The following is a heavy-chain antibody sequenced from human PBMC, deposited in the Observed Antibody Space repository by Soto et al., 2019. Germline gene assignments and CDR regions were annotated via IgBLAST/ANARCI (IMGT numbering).Heavy chain of an antibody. CDR1: GYTFTSYD. V-gene: IGHV1-8*01. D-gene: IGHD1-1*01. Sequence: QVQLVQSGAEVTKPGASVKVSCKASGYTFTSYDINWVRQATGQGLAWMGWMSPNSGATGYAQKFQGRVTMTRDTSISTAYMELSNLRSEDTAIYYCARGVDAGVDVWGQGSTVTVSS. CDR3: ARGVDAGVDV. J-gene: IGHJ6*02. CDR2: MSPNSGAT.